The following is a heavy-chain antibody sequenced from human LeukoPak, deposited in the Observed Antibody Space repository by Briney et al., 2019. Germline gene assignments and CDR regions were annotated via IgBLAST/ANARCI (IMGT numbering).Heavy chain of an antibody. CDR2: ISAYNGNT. Sequence: ASVKVSCKASGYTFTSYGISWVRQAPGQGLEWMGWISAYNGNTNYAQKLQGRVTMTTDTSTSTAYMELRSLRSVDTAVYYCARVEDIVVVPAAILSPPYNWFDPWGQGTLVTVSS. D-gene: IGHD2-2*02. CDR3: ARVEDIVVVPAAILSPPYNWFDP. J-gene: IGHJ5*02. V-gene: IGHV1-18*01. CDR1: GYTFTSYG.